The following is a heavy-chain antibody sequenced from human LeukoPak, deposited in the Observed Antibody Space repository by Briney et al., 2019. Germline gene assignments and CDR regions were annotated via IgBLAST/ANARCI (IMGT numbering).Heavy chain of an antibody. CDR1: GGXISSTAYY. V-gene: IGHV4-39*01. Sequence: SETLSLTCTVSGGXISSTAYYWGWIRQPPGKGLEWIGSMYYSGNTYYNPSLKSRVTMSVDTPKNQFSLKLTSVTAADTAMFYCARQVSYSTSLLGYYFDYWGQGILVTVSS. J-gene: IGHJ4*02. CDR2: MYYSGNT. CDR3: ARQVSYSTSLLGYYFDY. D-gene: IGHD2-2*01.